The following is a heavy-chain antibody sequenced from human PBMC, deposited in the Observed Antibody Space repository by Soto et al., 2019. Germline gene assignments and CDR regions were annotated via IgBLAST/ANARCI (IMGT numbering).Heavy chain of an antibody. D-gene: IGHD3-22*01. CDR2: ISAYNGNT. Sequence: GSSVKVSCKVSGYTFTSYGTSWLRQAPGQGLEWMGWISAYNGNTNYAQKLQGRVTMTTDTSTSTAYMELRSLRSDDTAVYYCARPTFEGFYYYDSSVDYWGQGTLVTVSS. J-gene: IGHJ4*02. CDR3: ARPTFEGFYYYDSSVDY. CDR1: GYTFTSYG. V-gene: IGHV1-18*04.